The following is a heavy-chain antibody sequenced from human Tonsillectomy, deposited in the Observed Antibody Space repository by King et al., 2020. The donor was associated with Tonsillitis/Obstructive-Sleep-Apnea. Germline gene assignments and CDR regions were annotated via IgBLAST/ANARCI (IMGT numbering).Heavy chain of an antibody. CDR3: ARDVSLYSSSWGDAFDI. CDR1: RYTFTGYY. J-gene: IGHJ3*02. V-gene: IGHV1-2*06. Sequence: QLVQSGAEVKKPGASVMISCKASRYTFTGYYIHWVRQAPGQGLEWMGRINPNGGGANYAQKFQGRVTLTRDTSISTAYMELSRLRSDDTAVYYCARDVSLYSSSWGDAFDIWGQGTLDTVSS. D-gene: IGHD6-13*01. CDR2: INPNGGGA.